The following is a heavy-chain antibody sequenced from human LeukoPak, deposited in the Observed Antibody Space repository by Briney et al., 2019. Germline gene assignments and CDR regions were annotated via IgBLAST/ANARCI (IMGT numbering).Heavy chain of an antibody. J-gene: IGHJ6*03. CDR1: GFTFSSYW. D-gene: IGHD2-2*01. V-gene: IGHV3-30-3*01. CDR3: ARDKVGLPYCSSTSCSGGYYMDV. CDR2: ISYDGSNK. Sequence: GGSLRLSCAASGFTFSSYWMHWVRQAPGKGLEWVAVISYDGSNKYYADSVKGRFTISRDNSKNTLYLQMNSLRAEDTAVYYCARDKVGLPYCSSTSCSGGYYMDVWGKGTTVTVSS.